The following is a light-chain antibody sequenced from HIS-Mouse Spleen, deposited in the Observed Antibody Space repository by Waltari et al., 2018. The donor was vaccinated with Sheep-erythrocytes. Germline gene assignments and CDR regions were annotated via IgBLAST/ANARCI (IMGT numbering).Light chain of an antibody. J-gene: IGKJ2*01. CDR1: KGISSY. CDR2: AAS. V-gene: IGKV1-9*01. CDR3: QQLNSYPHT. Sequence: DIQLTQSPSFLSASVGDRVTITCRASKGISSYLAWYQQKPGKAPTLLIYAASTLQSGVPSRFSGSGSGTEFTLTISSLQPEDFATYYCQQLNSYPHTFGQGTKLEIK.